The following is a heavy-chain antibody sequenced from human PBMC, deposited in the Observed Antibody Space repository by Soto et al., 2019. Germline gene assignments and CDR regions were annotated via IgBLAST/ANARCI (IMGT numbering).Heavy chain of an antibody. J-gene: IGHJ6*02. V-gene: IGHV3-53*04. CDR2: LHSGGDT. CDR3: ARDGPYYYASRMDV. CDR1: GIPVSSNY. Sequence: EVQLVESGGGLVQPGGSLRLSCVASGIPVSSNYMTWVRQAPGKGLEWVSVLHSGGDTYYANSVKGRFTISRQDSTTTLYLQMNSLTPEDTAVYYCARDGPYYYASRMDVWGQGTTVTVSS. D-gene: IGHD3-10*01.